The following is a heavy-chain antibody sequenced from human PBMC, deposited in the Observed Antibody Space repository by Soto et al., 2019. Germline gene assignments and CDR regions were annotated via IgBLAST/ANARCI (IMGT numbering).Heavy chain of an antibody. D-gene: IGHD2-15*01. CDR3: ARENGGTDFDL. V-gene: IGHV3-48*02. CDR2: ISSSSSTI. CDR1: GFTFSSYS. Sequence: EVQLVESGGGLVQPGGSLRLSCAASGFTFSSYSMNWVRQAPGKGLEWGSYISSSSSTIYYEDSVKGRFTISRDKAKNSRYLQMNSLRDEDTAVYYCARENGGTDFDLWGRGTLVTVSS. J-gene: IGHJ2*01.